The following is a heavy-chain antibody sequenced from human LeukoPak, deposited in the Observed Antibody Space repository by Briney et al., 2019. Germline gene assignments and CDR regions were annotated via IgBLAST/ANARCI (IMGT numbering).Heavy chain of an antibody. Sequence: GGSLRLSCAASGFTFSSYWMSWVRQAPGKGLEWVANIKQDGSEKYYVDSVKGRFTISRDNAKNSLYLQMNSLRAEDTAVYYCARDLFGDYDILTGPDDYWGQGTLVTVSS. J-gene: IGHJ4*02. V-gene: IGHV3-7*03. D-gene: IGHD3-9*01. CDR2: IKQDGSEK. CDR1: GFTFSSYW. CDR3: ARDLFGDYDILTGPDDY.